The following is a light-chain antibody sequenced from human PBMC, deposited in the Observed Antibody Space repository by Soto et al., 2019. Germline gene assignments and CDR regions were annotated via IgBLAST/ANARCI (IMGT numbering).Light chain of an antibody. CDR1: NIGSKS. V-gene: IGLV3-21*01. J-gene: IGLJ1*01. Sequence: SYVVTQPPSMSVAPGKTARITCGGNNIGSKSVHWYQQKPGQAPVLVIYYNSDRPSGTPERFSGSNSGNTATLTISRVEAGDEADYYCLVWESGSDRPVFGTGTKVTVL. CDR3: LVWESGSDRPV. CDR2: YNS.